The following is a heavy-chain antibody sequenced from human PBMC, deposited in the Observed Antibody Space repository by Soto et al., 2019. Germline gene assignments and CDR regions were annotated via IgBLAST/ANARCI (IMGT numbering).Heavy chain of an antibody. CDR3: ARVVIYYGSGSYYEDNWFDP. V-gene: IGHV4-30-4*01. Sequence: SETLSLTCTVSGGSISSCDYYWSWIRQPPGKGLEWIGYIYYSGSTYYNPSLKSRVTISVDTSKNQFPLKLSSVTAADTAVYYCARVVIYYGSGSYYEDNWFDPWGQGTLVTVSS. CDR1: GGSISSCDYY. CDR2: IYYSGST. D-gene: IGHD3-10*01. J-gene: IGHJ5*02.